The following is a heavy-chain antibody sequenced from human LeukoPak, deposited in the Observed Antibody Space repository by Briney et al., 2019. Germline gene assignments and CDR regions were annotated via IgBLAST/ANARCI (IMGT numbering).Heavy chain of an antibody. D-gene: IGHD6-6*01. V-gene: IGHV3-30-3*01. CDR3: ARGGSEYSSSSFFDY. Sequence: GGSLRLSCAASGFTFSSYAMHWVRQAPGKGLEWVAVISYDGSNKYYADSVKGRFTISRDNSKNTLYLQMNSLRAEDTAVYYCARGGSEYSSSSFFDYWGQGTLVTVS. J-gene: IGHJ4*02. CDR1: GFTFSSYA. CDR2: ISYDGSNK.